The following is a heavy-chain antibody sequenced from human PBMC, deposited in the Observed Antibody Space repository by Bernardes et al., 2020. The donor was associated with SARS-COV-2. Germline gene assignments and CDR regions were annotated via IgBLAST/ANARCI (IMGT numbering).Heavy chain of an antibody. CDR2: ISWDGDKT. J-gene: IGHJ3*02. CDR3: AKDVGAEEAFDI. D-gene: IGHD1-26*01. CDR1: GFTFDYAT. V-gene: IGHV3-43*01. Sequence: GGSLRLSCVGSGFTFDYATMHWVRQAPGKGLESVSLISWDGDKTYYGDSVKGRFTISRDNRKNSLFLQMNSLKPEDTALYYCAKDVGAEEAFDIWGQGTMVTVSS.